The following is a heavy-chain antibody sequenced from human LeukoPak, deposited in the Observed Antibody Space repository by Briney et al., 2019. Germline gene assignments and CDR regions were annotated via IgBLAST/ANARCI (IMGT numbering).Heavy chain of an antibody. CDR2: ISGYNGNI. Sequence: ASVKVSCKASGYTFTTYGVSWVRQAPGQGLEWMGWISGYNGNINYAQKLQGRVTMTTDTSTNTAHMELRSLRSDDTAVYYCARDNYYDSSGYYYDGSLDYWGQGTLVTVSS. J-gene: IGHJ4*02. V-gene: IGHV1-18*01. CDR3: ARDNYYDSSGYYYDGSLDY. D-gene: IGHD3-22*01. CDR1: GYTFTTYG.